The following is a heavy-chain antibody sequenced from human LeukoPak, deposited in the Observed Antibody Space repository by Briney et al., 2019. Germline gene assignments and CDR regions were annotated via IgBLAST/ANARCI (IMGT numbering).Heavy chain of an antibody. CDR2: IYTGGNT. V-gene: IGHV3-66*01. D-gene: IGHD3-22*01. Sequence: PGGSLRLSCAASGFTFSHYAMSWVRQAPGKGLEWLSIIYTGGNTVSAESVKGRFIISRDNSRNTVHLQMNSLRDDDTAVYYCARGQIDLLRNYFDSWGPGTLVAVSS. CDR3: ARGQIDLLRNYFDS. J-gene: IGHJ4*02. CDR1: GFTFSHYA.